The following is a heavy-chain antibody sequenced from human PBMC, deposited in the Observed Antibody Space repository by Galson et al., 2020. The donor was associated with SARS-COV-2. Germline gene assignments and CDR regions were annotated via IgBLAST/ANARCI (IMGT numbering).Heavy chain of an antibody. J-gene: IGHJ5*02. Sequence: SETLSLTCTVSGGSVSSSTYYWGWIRQPPGKGLEWIGTIYYSGTTYYNPSLKSRVIISVDRSKNQFSLKLNSVTAADTAVYYCARLSGLRLSSSFDPWGQGTLVTVSS. D-gene: IGHD5-12*01. CDR2: IYYSGTT. V-gene: IGHV4-39*07. CDR3: ARLSGLRLSSSFDP. CDR1: GGSVSSSTYY.